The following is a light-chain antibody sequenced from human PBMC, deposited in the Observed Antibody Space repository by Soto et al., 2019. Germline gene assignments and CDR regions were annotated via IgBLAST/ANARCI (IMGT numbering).Light chain of an antibody. V-gene: IGKV1-33*01. J-gene: IGKJ4*01. CDR1: RDIADS. Sequence: DTQMTQSPSSLSASVGDTVTITCQASRDIADSLNWYQQRAGQAPKLLIYDASNLQSGVPARFSGSGTGTSFILTINSLQPEDFAPYYCQQYDDPFTFGGGTKVEIK. CDR3: QQYDDPFT. CDR2: DAS.